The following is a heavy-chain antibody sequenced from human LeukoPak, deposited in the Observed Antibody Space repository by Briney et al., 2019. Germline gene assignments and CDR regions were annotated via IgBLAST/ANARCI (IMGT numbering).Heavy chain of an antibody. CDR1: GDRVSSNSAA. D-gene: IGHD3-10*01. J-gene: IGHJ4*02. Sequence: SQTLSLTCDISGDRVSSNSAAWNWIRQSPSRGLEWLGRTYYRSKWYNDYAVSLKSRMTINADTSKNQFSLQLNSVTPEDTAVYYCAKGRWALFDCWGQGTLVSVSS. V-gene: IGHV6-1*01. CDR3: AKGRWALFDC. CDR2: TYYRSKWYN.